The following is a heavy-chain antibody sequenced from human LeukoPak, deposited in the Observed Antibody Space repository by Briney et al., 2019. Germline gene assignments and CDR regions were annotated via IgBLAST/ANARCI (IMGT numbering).Heavy chain of an antibody. CDR1: GFTFSSYG. CDR2: ISGSGGST. D-gene: IGHD3-10*01. V-gene: IGHV3-23*01. Sequence: GGSLRLSCAASGFTFSSYGMSWVRQAPGKGLEWVSAISGSGGSTYYADSVKGRFTISRDNSKNTLYLQMNSLRAEDTAVYFCAKDWQYGSGNYYNYFDYWGQGTLVTVSS. CDR3: AKDWQYGSGNYYNYFDY. J-gene: IGHJ4*02.